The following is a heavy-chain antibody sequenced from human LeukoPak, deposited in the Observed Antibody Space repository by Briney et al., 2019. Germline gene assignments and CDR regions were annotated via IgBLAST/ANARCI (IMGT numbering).Heavy chain of an antibody. Sequence: PGGSPRLSCAASGFTFSNYAMHWVRQAPGKGLEWVAVISYDGSNKYYADSVKGRFTISRDNSKNTLYLQMNSLRAEDTAVYYCARGENYHGSGSYRWFDPWGQGTLVTVSS. D-gene: IGHD3-10*01. J-gene: IGHJ5*02. CDR2: ISYDGSNK. CDR1: GFTFSNYA. V-gene: IGHV3-30*01. CDR3: ARGENYHGSGSYRWFDP.